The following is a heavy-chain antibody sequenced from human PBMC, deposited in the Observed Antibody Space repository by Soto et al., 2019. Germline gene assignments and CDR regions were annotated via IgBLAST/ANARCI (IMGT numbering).Heavy chain of an antibody. CDR2: ITGSGAST. CDR1: GFTFNSYA. V-gene: IGHV3-23*01. D-gene: IGHD1-26*01. Sequence: DVQVLESGGGLVQPGGSLRLTYATSGFTFNSYAIYWVRQAPGTGLEWVSAITGSGASTYYAESVRGRFTISRDNSKNTVFLQINNLRAEDTARYYCAKDLQGEGFASYGMGVWGQGTTVSVSS. J-gene: IGHJ6*02. CDR3: AKDLQGEGFASYGMGV.